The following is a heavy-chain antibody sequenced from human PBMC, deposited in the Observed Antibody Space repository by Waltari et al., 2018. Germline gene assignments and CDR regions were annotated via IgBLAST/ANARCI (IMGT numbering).Heavy chain of an antibody. J-gene: IGHJ4*02. V-gene: IGHV3-7*04. CDR1: GFTFSTTW. Sequence: EVQLVDSGGGLVQPGGSLRVSCAASGFTFSTTWMSWVRQAPGKGLEWVASIEKDGSGQYYVDSVKGRFTISRDNAKNSLYLQMNSLRPEDTAVYFCARAHDWGQGTGVTVSS. CDR3: ARAHD. CDR2: IEKDGSGQ.